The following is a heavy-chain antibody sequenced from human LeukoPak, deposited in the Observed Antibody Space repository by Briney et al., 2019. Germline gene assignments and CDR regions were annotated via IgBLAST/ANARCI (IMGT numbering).Heavy chain of an antibody. Sequence: PGGSLRLSCAASGFTFSSYAMHWVRQAPGKGLEYVSAISSNGGSTYYANSVKGRFTISRDNSKNTLYLQMGSLRAEDMAVYYCAREKQLGPIDYWGQGTLVTVST. CDR2: ISSNGGST. CDR1: GFTFSSYA. D-gene: IGHD3-16*01. J-gene: IGHJ4*02. CDR3: AREKQLGPIDY. V-gene: IGHV3-64*01.